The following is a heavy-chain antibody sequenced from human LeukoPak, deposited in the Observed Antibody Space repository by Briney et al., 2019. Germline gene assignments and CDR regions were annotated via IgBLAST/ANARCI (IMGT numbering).Heavy chain of an antibody. CDR2: ISGGGDIT. CDR3: VREDTPATANY. J-gene: IGHJ4*02. Sequence: GGSLRLSCAASGFNFANHAMSWVRQTPGKGLEWVSAISGGGDITYYADSVTGRFTISRDNSKDTLFLQMHSLRPGDTAVYYCVREDTPATANYWGQGALVTISS. D-gene: IGHD2-21*02. CDR1: GFNFANHA. V-gene: IGHV3-23*01.